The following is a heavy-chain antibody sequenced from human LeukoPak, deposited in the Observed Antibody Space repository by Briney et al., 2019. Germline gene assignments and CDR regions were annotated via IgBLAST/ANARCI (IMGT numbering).Heavy chain of an antibody. J-gene: IGHJ4*02. CDR2: IYPGDCDT. D-gene: IGHD6-13*01. CDR3: ASLGYSSNWYFEY. CDR1: GYSFTNYW. Sequence: GGALKISCKGSGYSFTNYWIGWVRQMPGKGLEGMGIIYPGDCDTRYSPSFQGQVTISADNSISTAYLQWSSLKASDTAMYYCASLGYSSNWYFEYWGQGTLVTVSS. V-gene: IGHV5-51*01.